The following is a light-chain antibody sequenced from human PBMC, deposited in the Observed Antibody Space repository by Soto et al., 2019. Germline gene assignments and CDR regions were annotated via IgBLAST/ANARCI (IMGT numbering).Light chain of an antibody. CDR3: QQYFSTPPT. CDR1: QRVFYSSNNKNY. CDR2: WAS. Sequence: DVVMTQTPDSLAVSLGERATINCKSSQRVFYSSNNKNYLAWYQQKSGQPPKLILYWASTRESGVPDRFSGGGSGTDFTLTISRLQAEDVAVYYCQQYFSTPPTFGQGTKVEIK. J-gene: IGKJ1*01. V-gene: IGKV4-1*01.